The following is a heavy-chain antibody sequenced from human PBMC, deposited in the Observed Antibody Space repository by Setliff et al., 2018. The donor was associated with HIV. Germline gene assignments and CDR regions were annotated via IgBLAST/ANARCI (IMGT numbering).Heavy chain of an antibody. CDR1: GYTFTTYG. J-gene: IGHJ6*02. Sequence: ASVKVSCKPSGYTFTTYGLSWVRQAPGQGLEWMGWISTYSDETSYAQKFQGRVTMTRDTSTSTAYMELRSLRSDDTAVYYCARGYSAAGTLYYYGMDVWGQGTTVTVSS. D-gene: IGHD6-13*01. CDR2: ISTYSDET. V-gene: IGHV1-18*01. CDR3: ARGYSAAGTLYYYGMDV.